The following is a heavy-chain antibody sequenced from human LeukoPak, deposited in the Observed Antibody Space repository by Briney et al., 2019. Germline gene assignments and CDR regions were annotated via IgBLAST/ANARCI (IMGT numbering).Heavy chain of an antibody. CDR2: ISGSGGSK. CDR1: GFTVSSNY. D-gene: IGHD3-10*01. J-gene: IGHJ4*02. V-gene: IGHV3-23*01. Sequence: GGSLRLSCAASGFTVSSNYMSWGRQAPGKGLEWVSAISGSGGSKYYADSVKGRFTISRDNSKNTLYLQMNSLRAEDTAVYYCAKVMMVRGVTHFDYWDQGTLVTVSS. CDR3: AKVMMVRGVTHFDY.